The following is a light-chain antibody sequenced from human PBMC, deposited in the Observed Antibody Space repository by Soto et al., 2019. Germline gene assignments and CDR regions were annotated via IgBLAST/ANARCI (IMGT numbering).Light chain of an antibody. CDR2: DAF. CDR1: HDISNC. V-gene: IGKV1-33*01. J-gene: IGKJ3*01. Sequence: DIQMTQSPSSLSASVGDRVTITCQASHDISNCLNWYQQKPGKAPKLLIYDAFNSETGVPSRFSRSGSGTDFTFTISSLQPEDIATYYCQQYENFPLTFGPGTKVDIK. CDR3: QQYENFPLT.